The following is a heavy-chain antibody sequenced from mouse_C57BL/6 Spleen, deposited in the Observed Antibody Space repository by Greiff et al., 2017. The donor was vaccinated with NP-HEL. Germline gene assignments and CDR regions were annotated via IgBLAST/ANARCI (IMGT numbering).Heavy chain of an antibody. Sequence: QVQLQQSGAELVRPGASVTLSCKASGYTFTDYEMHWVKQTPVHGLEWIGAIDPETGGTAYNQKFKGKAILTADKSSSTAYMELRSLTSEDSAVYYCTHITTVVAPWGQGTTLTVSS. J-gene: IGHJ2*01. V-gene: IGHV1-15*01. CDR2: IDPETGGT. CDR1: GYTFTDYE. D-gene: IGHD1-1*01. CDR3: THITTVVAP.